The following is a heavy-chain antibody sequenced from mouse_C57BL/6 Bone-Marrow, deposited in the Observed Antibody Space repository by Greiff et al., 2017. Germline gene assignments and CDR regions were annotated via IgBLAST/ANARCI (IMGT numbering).Heavy chain of an antibody. CDR1: GYAFSSSW. Sequence: QVQLQQSGPELVKPGASVKISCKASGYAFSSSWMNWVKQRPGKGLEWIGRIYPGDGDTNYNGKFKGKATLTADKSSSTAYMQLSSLTSEDSAVYFCARPHYYGSSYDYFYYWGQGTTLTDSS. D-gene: IGHD1-1*01. CDR3: ARPHYYGSSYDYFYY. V-gene: IGHV1-82*01. J-gene: IGHJ2*01. CDR2: IYPGDGDT.